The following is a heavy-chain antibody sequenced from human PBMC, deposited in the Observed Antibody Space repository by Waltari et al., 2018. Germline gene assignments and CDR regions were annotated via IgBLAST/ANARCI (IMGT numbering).Heavy chain of an antibody. V-gene: IGHV4-34*01. CDR3: ASGCGGGDCYSRNDDSYFDL. CDR2: INHSGST. J-gene: IGHJ2*01. Sequence: QVQLQQWGAGLLKPSETLSLTCAVYGGSLSGYYWSWIRQTPGKGLEWIGEINHSGSTNYNPSLKSRVTISVDTSKNQFSLKLSSVTAADTAVYYCASGCGGGDCYSRNDDSYFDLWGRGTLVTVSS. CDR1: GGSLSGYY. D-gene: IGHD2-21*02.